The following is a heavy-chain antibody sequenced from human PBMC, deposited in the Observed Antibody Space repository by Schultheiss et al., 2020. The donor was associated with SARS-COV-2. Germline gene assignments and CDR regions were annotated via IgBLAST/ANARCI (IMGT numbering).Heavy chain of an antibody. J-gene: IGHJ4*02. Sequence: GGSLRLSCAASGFTFSSYSMNWVRQAPGKGLEWVSYISSSSSTIYYADSVKGRFTISRDNAKNSLYLQMNSLRAEDTAVYYCARVPLPWGTGGNYFDYWGQGTLVTVSS. D-gene: IGHD7-27*01. CDR3: ARVPLPWGTGGNYFDY. CDR2: ISSSSSTI. V-gene: IGHV3-48*01. CDR1: GFTFSSYS.